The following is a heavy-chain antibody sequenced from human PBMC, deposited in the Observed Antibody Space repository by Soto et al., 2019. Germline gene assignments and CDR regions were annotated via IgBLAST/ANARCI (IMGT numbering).Heavy chain of an antibody. J-gene: IGHJ3*02. V-gene: IGHV3-30-3*01. CDR3: ARDGYSGRSDGFDI. CDR2: ISYDGNNE. CDR1: XXTFSAYT. Sequence: QVQLVESGGGVVQPGRSLRLSCAASXXTFSAYTMHWVRQPPGKGLEWVAVISYDGNNERYTDPVKGRFTVSRDNSKSTLYLQMNSLKSEDTAVYYCARDGYSGRSDGFDIWGQGTMVTVSS. D-gene: IGHD1-26*01.